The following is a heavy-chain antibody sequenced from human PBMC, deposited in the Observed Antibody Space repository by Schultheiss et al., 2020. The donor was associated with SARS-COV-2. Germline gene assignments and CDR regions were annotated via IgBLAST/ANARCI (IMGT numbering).Heavy chain of an antibody. CDR3: ASSVVGATLGPYFDY. CDR2: IYYSGST. D-gene: IGHD1-26*01. J-gene: IGHJ4*02. CDR1: GGSISSYY. V-gene: IGHV4-59*12. Sequence: SETLSLTCTVSGGSISSYYWSWIRQPPGKGLEWIGYIYYSGSTNYNPSLKSRVTISVDTSKNQFSLKLSSVTAADTAVYYCASSVVGATLGPYFDYWGQGTLVTVSS.